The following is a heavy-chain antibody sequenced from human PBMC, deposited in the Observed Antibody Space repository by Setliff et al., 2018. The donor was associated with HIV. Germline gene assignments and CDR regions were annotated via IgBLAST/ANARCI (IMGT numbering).Heavy chain of an antibody. CDR3: AGFVFGSGYYFDY. CDR2: IYTSGST. V-gene: IGHV4-61*02. Sequence: SETLSLTCTVSGGSISSGNYYWSWIRQPAGKGLEWIGRIYTSGSTNYNPSLKSRVTISVDTSKNQFSLKLSSVTAADTAVYYCAGFVFGSGYYFDYWGQGTLVTVSS. D-gene: IGHD3-22*01. J-gene: IGHJ4*02. CDR1: GGSISSGNYY.